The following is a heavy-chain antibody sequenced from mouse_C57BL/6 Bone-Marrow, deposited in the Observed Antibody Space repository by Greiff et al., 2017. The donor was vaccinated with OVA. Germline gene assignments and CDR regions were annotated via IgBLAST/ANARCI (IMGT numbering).Heavy chain of an antibody. V-gene: IGHV1-64*01. D-gene: IGHD1-1*01. CDR1: GYTFTSYW. J-gene: IGHJ1*03. CDR3: ARESLLRYRLWYFDV. CDR2: IHPNSGST. Sequence: QVQLQQPGAELVKPGASVKLSCKASGYTFTSYWMHWVKQRPGQGLEWIGMIHPNSGSTNYNEKFKSKATLTVDKSSSTAYMQLSSLTSEDSAVYYCARESLLRYRLWYFDVWGTGTTVTVSS.